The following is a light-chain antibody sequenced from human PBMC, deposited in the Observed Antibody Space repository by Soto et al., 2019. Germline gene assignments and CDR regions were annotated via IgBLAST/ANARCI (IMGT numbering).Light chain of an antibody. V-gene: IGKV1-39*01. Sequence: DIQMTQSPSSLSASVGDRVTITCRASQSISSYLNWYQQKPGKAPKLLIYATSSLQSGVPSRFSGSGSGTDVTLTNSSLQPEEFATYDYHHSYSTPRTVGQGTKVEIK. CDR3: HHSYSTPRT. CDR1: QSISSY. J-gene: IGKJ1*01. CDR2: ATS.